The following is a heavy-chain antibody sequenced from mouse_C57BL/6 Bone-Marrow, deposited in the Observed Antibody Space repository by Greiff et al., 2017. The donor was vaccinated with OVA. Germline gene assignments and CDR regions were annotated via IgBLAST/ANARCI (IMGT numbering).Heavy chain of an antibody. CDR3: ARDRLRGGYFDV. J-gene: IGHJ1*03. CDR1: GFTFSDYY. D-gene: IGHD1-1*01. CDR2: INYDGSST. Sequence: EVHLVESEGGLVQPGSSMKLSCTASGFTFSDYYMAWVRQVPEKGLEWVANINYDGSSTYYLDSLKSRFIISRDNAKNILYLQMSSLKSEDTATYYCARDRLRGGYFDVWGTGTTVTVSS. V-gene: IGHV5-16*01.